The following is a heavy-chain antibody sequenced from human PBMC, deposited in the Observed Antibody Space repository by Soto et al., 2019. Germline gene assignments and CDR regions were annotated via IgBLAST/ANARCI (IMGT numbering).Heavy chain of an antibody. CDR2: IYYSGSI. J-gene: IGHJ4*02. CDR3: ARQIIGYFDWLSLHYFDY. V-gene: IGHV4-39*01. CDR1: GGSTSSSSYY. Sequence: RASETLSLTCTVSGGSTSSSSYYWGWIRQPPGKGLEWIGSIYYSGSIYYNPSLKSRVTTSVDTSKNQFSLKLRSVTAADTAVYYCARQIIGYFDWLSLHYFDYWGQGTLVTVSS. D-gene: IGHD3-9*01.